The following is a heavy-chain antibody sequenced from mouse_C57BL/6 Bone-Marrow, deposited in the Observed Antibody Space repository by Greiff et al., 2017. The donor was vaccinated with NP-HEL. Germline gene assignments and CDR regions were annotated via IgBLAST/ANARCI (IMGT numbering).Heavy chain of an antibody. CDR1: GFTFSSYG. D-gene: IGHD2-1*01. Sequence: EVHLVESGGDLVKPGGSLKLSCAASGFTFSSYGMSWVRPTPDKRLEWVATISSGGSYTYSPDSVKGRFTISRDNAKNTLYLQRSSLKSEDTAMYYCARGDGNYVAWFAYWGKGTLVTVSA. J-gene: IGHJ3*01. CDR3: ARGDGNYVAWFAY. V-gene: IGHV5-6*01. CDR2: ISSGGSYT.